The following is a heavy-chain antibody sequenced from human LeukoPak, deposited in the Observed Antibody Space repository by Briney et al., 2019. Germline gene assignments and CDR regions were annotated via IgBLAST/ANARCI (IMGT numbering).Heavy chain of an antibody. CDR2: ISGSGGST. CDR3: AKRSRGRDAFDI. J-gene: IGHJ3*02. CDR1: GFTFSSYA. D-gene: IGHD3-16*01. Sequence: GGSLRLSCAASGFTFSSYAMSWVRQAPGKGLEWVPAISGSGGSTYYADSVKGRFTISRDNSKNTLYLQMNSLRAEDTAVYYCAKRSRGRDAFDIWGQGTMVTVSS. V-gene: IGHV3-23*01.